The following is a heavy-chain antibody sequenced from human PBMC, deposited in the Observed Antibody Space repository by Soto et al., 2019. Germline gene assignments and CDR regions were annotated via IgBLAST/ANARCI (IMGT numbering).Heavy chain of an antibody. CDR1: GGTFSSYA. D-gene: IGHD3-22*01. CDR2: IIPIFGTA. CDR3: ARGDYYDSSGYPHAFDI. J-gene: IGHJ3*02. Sequence: GASVKVSCKASGGTFSSYAISWVRQAPGQGLEWMGGIIPIFGTANYAQKFQGRVTITADGSTSTAYMELSSLRSEDTAVYYCARGDYYDSSGYPHAFDIWGQGTMVTVSS. V-gene: IGHV1-69*13.